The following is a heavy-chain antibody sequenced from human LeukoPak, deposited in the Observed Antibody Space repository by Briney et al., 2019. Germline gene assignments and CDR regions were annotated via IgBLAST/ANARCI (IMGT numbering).Heavy chain of an antibody. CDR3: AREDEDAYDMDRGASNI. CDR2: IIPIFGTA. D-gene: IGHD5-24*01. J-gene: IGHJ3*02. Sequence: SVKVSFKASGGPFSSYGISWVRQAPGQGLEWMGGIIPIFGTANYSQKFQGRVTINTDESTSTAYMELSSLRSEDRGVYYCAREDEDAYDMDRGASNIWRQATMVTVSS. CDR1: GGPFSSYG. V-gene: IGHV1-69*05.